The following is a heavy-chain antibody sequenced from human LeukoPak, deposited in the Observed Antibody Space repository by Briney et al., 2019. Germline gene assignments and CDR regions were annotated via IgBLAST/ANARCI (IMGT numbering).Heavy chain of an antibody. D-gene: IGHD6-13*01. V-gene: IGHV4-39*07. CDR2: IYYSGST. Sequence: PSETLSLTCTVSGGSISNSSYYWGWIRQPPGKGLEWIGSIYYSGSTYYNPSLKSRVTISVDTSKNQFSLKLSSVTAADTAVYYCARLRGQQLAAYYFDYWGQGTLVTVSS. J-gene: IGHJ4*02. CDR3: ARLRGQQLAAYYFDY. CDR1: GGSISNSSYY.